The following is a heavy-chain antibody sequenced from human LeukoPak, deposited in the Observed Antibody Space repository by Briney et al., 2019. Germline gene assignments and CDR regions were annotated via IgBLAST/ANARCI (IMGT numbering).Heavy chain of an antibody. CDR1: GFSFSSYW. V-gene: IGHV3-7*01. CDR2: ITQDGGET. CDR3: VRALGDDSIGRDYAGNDF. Sequence: PGGSLRLSCAGSGFSFSSYWMGWVRQTPGKGLEYVANITQDGGETHYVDSVKGRFTISRDNAKKQLYLQMNRLRGEDTAVYYRVRALGDDSIGRDYAGNDFWGQGTLVIVSS. J-gene: IGHJ4*02. D-gene: IGHD2-21*01.